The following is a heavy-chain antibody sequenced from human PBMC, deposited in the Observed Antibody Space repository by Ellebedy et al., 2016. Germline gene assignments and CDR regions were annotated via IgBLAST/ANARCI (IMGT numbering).Heavy chain of an antibody. J-gene: IGHJ4*02. Sequence: GSLRLSXSVSGASLTYYYFTWIRQAPGKGLEWIGYIYYTGRTNYNPSLKSRVTMSLDTLKNQFSLEVTPLTSADTAVYYCARGYSSIDFDYWGQGILVTVSS. CDR2: IYYTGRT. D-gene: IGHD6-19*01. CDR3: ARGYSSIDFDY. CDR1: GASLTYYY. V-gene: IGHV4-59*13.